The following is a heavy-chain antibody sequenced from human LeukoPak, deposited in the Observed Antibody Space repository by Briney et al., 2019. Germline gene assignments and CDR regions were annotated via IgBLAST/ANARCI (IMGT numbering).Heavy chain of an antibody. CDR1: GFTFSSHG. CDR2: IWYDGSNK. V-gene: IGHV3-33*01. D-gene: IGHD6-6*01. J-gene: IGHJ4*02. Sequence: GGSLRLSCAASGFTFSSHGMHWVRQAPGKGLEWVAVIWYDGSNKYYADSVKGRFTISRDNSKNTLYLQMNSLRAEDTAVYYCASGGQLVRWGGYWGQGTLVTVSS. CDR3: ASGGQLVRWGGY.